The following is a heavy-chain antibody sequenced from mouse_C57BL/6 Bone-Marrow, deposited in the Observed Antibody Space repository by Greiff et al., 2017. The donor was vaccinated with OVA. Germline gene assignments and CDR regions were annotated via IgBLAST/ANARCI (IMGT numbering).Heavy chain of an antibody. D-gene: IGHD2-4*01. CDR2: ISDGGSYT. CDR1: GFTFSSYA. V-gene: IGHV5-4*01. CDR3: ARGIYYDYDGAMDY. J-gene: IGHJ4*01. Sequence: DVQLQESGGGLVKPGGSLKLSCAASGFTFSSYAMSWVRQTPEKRLEWVATISDGGSYTYYPDNVKGRFTISRDNAKNNLYLQMSHLKSEDTAMYYCARGIYYDYDGAMDYWGQGTSVTVSS.